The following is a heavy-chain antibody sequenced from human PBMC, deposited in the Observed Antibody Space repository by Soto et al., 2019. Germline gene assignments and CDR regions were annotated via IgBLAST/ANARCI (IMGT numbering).Heavy chain of an antibody. J-gene: IGHJ4*02. CDR3: ARHTYHTFGRVIGDFDY. CDR2: IYYTGST. CDR1: GGSISRSSYY. V-gene: IGHV4-39*01. Sequence: PSETMSLTCTVSGGSISRSSYYWGWIRQPPGKGLEWIGNIYYTGSTYYNPSLKSRVTISVDTSKNQFSLKLTSVTAADTAVFYCARHTYHTFGRVIGDFDYWGPGTLVTVSS. D-gene: IGHD3-16*02.